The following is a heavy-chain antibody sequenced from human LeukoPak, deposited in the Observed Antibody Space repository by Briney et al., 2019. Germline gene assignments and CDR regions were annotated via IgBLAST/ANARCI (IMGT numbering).Heavy chain of an antibody. Sequence: GGSLRLSCAASGFTFSTYSMNWLRQAPGKGLEWVSSISSSGTYIYYADSMKGRFTISRDNAKNSLYLQMNSLRAENRAVYYGAIDRLVEATGDAFDIWGQGTMVTVSS. D-gene: IGHD1-26*01. CDR1: GFTFSTYS. CDR3: AIDRLVEATGDAFDI. J-gene: IGHJ3*02. V-gene: IGHV3-21*01. CDR2: ISSSGTYI.